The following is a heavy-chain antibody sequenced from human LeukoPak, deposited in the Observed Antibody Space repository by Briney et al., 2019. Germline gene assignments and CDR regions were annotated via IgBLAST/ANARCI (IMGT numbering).Heavy chain of an antibody. J-gene: IGHJ4*02. V-gene: IGHV3-23*01. CDR2: ISGSGGSP. CDR3: AKPHYYYDTRRYSAGDH. CDR1: GFTFSSYA. Sequence: GGSLRLSCAASGFTFSSYAMSWVRQAPGKGLEWLSDISGSGGSPYYTDSVKGRFTISRDNSKNTLYLQMNSLRAEDTAVYYCAKPHYYYDTRRYSAGDHWGQGTLVTVSS. D-gene: IGHD3-22*01.